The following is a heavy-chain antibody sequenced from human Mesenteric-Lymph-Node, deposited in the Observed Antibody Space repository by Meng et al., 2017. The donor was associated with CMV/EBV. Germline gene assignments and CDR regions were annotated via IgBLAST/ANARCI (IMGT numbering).Heavy chain of an antibody. Sequence: GGSLRLSCAASGFTFSSRGMHWVRQAPGKGLEWVAFIQFDGSDINYGDSVKGRFTISRGNSKNTLYLQMNSLRTEDTALYYCVKEISGIRDYWGQGTLVTVSS. CDR1: GFTFSSRG. CDR3: VKEISGIRDY. CDR2: IQFDGSDI. J-gene: IGHJ4*02. D-gene: IGHD3-3*02. V-gene: IGHV3-30*02.